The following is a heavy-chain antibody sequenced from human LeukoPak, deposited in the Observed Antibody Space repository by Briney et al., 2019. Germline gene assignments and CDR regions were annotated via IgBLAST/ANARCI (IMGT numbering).Heavy chain of an antibody. V-gene: IGHV3-7*03. D-gene: IGHD6-19*01. J-gene: IGHJ4*02. Sequence: PGGSLRLSCTASGFIFSSHWMTWVRQSPGKGLEWVANIKEDGSVKYYVDSVKGRFTISRDNTKNALYLQMNSLRADDTAVYFCARDSTWLLDYWGQGTLITVSP. CDR2: IKEDGSVK. CDR1: GFIFSSHW. CDR3: ARDSTWLLDY.